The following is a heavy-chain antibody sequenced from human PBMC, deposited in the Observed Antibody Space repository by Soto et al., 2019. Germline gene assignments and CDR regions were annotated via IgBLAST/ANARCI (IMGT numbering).Heavy chain of an antibody. Sequence: VQLQESGPGLVTPSGTLSRTCAVSGVSFDYGNSGRWVRQSPGRGLEWLGDIYDSGRTNYNPSLKGRLTISVDKSKNQISLKLTSVTVADTARYYCAASYCSGGRCYAYAMDIWGQGNTVIVSS. D-gene: IGHD2-15*01. CDR3: AASYCSGGRCYAYAMDI. CDR2: IYDSGRT. V-gene: IGHV4-4*02. CDR1: GVSFDYGNS. J-gene: IGHJ6*02.